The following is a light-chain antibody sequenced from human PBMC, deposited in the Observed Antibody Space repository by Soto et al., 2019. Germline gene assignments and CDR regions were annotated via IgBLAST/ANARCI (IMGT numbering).Light chain of an antibody. CDR1: SSDVGGYNY. J-gene: IGLJ1*01. CDR3: SSYTGTNNFGV. Sequence: QSALTQPPSASGSPGHSVTISCAGSSSDVGGYNYVSWYQQHPRKAPKLVIYEVRKWPSGVPDRFSGSKSGNTASLTVSGLRAEDEADYYCSSYTGTNNFGVFGPGTKVTVL. V-gene: IGLV2-8*01. CDR2: EVR.